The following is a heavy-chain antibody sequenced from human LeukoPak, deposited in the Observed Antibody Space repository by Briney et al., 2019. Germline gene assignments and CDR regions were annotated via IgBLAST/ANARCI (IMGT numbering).Heavy chain of an antibody. CDR1: GGSISSYY. Sequence: SETLSLTCTVSGGSISSYYWSWIQQSPVKGLEWIGYIYPSGSAFYNPSLESRVTISLDTSENQFSLELRSVTAADTAVYYCARRNHYFYYMDVWGKGTTVTVSS. V-gene: IGHV4-4*09. CDR2: IYPSGSA. J-gene: IGHJ6*03. CDR3: ARRNHYFYYMDV.